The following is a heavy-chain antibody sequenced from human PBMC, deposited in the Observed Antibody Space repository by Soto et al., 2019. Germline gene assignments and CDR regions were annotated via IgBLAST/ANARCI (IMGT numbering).Heavy chain of an antibody. CDR3: ARHRYCSGATCYHLDNWFDP. D-gene: IGHD2-15*01. J-gene: IGHJ5*02. V-gene: IGHV4-34*01. CDR1: GGSISGYC. Sequence: SVTLPLTCAVDGGSISGYCWSWIRQPPGKGLEWIGEISQSGSTNYNPSLKSRVTISVDTSKNQFSLKLSSLTAADTAVYYCARHRYCSGATCYHLDNWFDPWGQGTLVTVS. CDR2: ISQSGST.